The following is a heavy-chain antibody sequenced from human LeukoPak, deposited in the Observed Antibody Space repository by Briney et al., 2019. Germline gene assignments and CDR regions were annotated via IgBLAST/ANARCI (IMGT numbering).Heavy chain of an antibody. V-gene: IGHV4-39*07. Sequence: SETLSLTCAVSGGSISSSNYFWDWIRQPPGKGLEWIGSIYYSGSTYYNPSLKSRVTISVDTSKNQFSLKLSSVTAADTAVYYCARDVQGDASLDYWGQGTLVTVSS. CDR3: ARDVQGDASLDY. J-gene: IGHJ4*02. CDR1: GGSISSSNYF. D-gene: IGHD3-10*02. CDR2: IYYSGST.